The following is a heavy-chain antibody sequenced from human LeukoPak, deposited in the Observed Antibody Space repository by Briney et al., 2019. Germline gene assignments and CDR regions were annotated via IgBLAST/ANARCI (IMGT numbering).Heavy chain of an antibody. Sequence: GGSLRLSCAASGFTFSSYAMSWVRQAPGKGLEWVSAISGSGGSTYYADSVKGRFTISRDNSKNTLYLQMNSLRAEDTAVYYCAKVRGYCSSTSCYYWFDPWGQGTLVTVSS. CDR1: GFTFSSYA. V-gene: IGHV3-23*01. CDR2: ISGSGGST. J-gene: IGHJ5*02. D-gene: IGHD2-2*01. CDR3: AKVRGYCSSTSCYYWFDP.